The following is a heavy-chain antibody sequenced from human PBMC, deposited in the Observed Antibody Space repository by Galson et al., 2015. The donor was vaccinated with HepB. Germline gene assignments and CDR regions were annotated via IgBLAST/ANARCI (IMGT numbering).Heavy chain of an antibody. CDR2: ISSSSSTI. CDR1: GFTFSSYA. D-gene: IGHD2-21*02. V-gene: IGHV3-48*02. CDR3: ARDQAYCGGDCYAGWFDP. Sequence: SLRLSCAASGFTFSSYAMSWVRQAPGKGLEWVSYISSSSSTIYYADSVKGRFTISRDNAKNSLYLQMNSLRDEDTAVYYCARDQAYCGGDCYAGWFDPWGQGTLVTVSS. J-gene: IGHJ5*02.